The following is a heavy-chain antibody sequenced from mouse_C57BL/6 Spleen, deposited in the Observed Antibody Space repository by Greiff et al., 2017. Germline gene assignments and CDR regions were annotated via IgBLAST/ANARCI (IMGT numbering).Heavy chain of an antibody. CDR3: ARRFAY. Sequence: DVQLQESGPGLVKPSQSLSLTCSVTGYSITSGYYWNWIRQFPGNKLEWMGYISYDGSNNYNPSLKNRISITRDTSKNQFFLKLNSVTTEDTATYYCARRFAYWGQETLVTVSA. CDR1: GYSITSGYY. V-gene: IGHV3-6*01. CDR2: ISYDGSN. J-gene: IGHJ3*01.